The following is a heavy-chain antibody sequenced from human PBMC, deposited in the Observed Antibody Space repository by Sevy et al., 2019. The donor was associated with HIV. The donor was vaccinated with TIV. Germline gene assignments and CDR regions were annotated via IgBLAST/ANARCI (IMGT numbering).Heavy chain of an antibody. CDR2: IWYDGSNK. J-gene: IGHJ4*02. CDR3: ARDKAAYYDSSGYYTLDY. D-gene: IGHD3-22*01. V-gene: IGHV3-33*01. CDR1: GFTFSSYG. Sequence: LSLTCAASGFTFSSYGMHWVRQAPGKGLEWVAVIWYDGSNKYYADSVKGRFTISRDNSKNRLYLQMNSLRAEDTAVYYCARDKAAYYDSSGYYTLDYWGQGTLVTVCS.